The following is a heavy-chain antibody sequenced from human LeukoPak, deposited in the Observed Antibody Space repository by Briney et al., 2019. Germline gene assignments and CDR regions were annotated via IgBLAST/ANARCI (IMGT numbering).Heavy chain of an antibody. D-gene: IGHD1-1*01. CDR2: ISWNSGSI. Sequence: GGSLRLSCAASGFTFDDYAMHWVRQAPGKGLEWVSGISWNSGSIGYADSVKGRFTISRDNAKNSLYLQMNSLRAEDTAVYYCARESGTTLYRGAFDPWGQGTLVTVSS. CDR3: ARESGTTLYRGAFDP. J-gene: IGHJ5*02. CDR1: GFTFDDYA. V-gene: IGHV3-9*01.